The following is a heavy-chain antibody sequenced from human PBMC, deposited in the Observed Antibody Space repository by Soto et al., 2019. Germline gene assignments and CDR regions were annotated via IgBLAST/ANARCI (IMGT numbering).Heavy chain of an antibody. J-gene: IGHJ5*02. V-gene: IGHV3-7*03. CDR3: ARLGYCSSTSCYYGWFDP. D-gene: IGHD2-2*01. CDR2: IKQDGSEK. Sequence: XGSLRLSCAASGVTFSSYWMSWVRQAPGKGLEWVANIKQDGSEKYYVDSVKGRFTISRDNAKNSLYLQMNSLRAEDTAVYYCARLGYCSSTSCYYGWFDPWGQGTLVTVSS. CDR1: GVTFSSYW.